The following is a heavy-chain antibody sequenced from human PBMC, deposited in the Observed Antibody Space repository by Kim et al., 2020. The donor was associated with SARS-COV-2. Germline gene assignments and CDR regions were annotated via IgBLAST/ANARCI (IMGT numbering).Heavy chain of an antibody. D-gene: IGHD6-13*01. CDR1: GYSFTSYW. CDR2: IDPSDSYT. Sequence: GESLKISCKGSGYSFTSYWISWVRQMPGKGLEWMGRIDPSDSYTNYRPSFQGHVTISADKSINTAYLQWSSLKASDTAMYYCARLSYSSSWYSRWFDPWGQGTLVTVSS. CDR3: ARLSYSSSWYSRWFDP. V-gene: IGHV5-10-1*01. J-gene: IGHJ5*02.